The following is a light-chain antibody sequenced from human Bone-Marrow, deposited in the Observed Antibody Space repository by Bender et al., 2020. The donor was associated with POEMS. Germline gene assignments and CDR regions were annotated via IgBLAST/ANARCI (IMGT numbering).Light chain of an antibody. CDR3: SSYTSSSTLV. CDR1: SSDVGSYNL. V-gene: IGLV2-14*02. J-gene: IGLJ3*02. Sequence: QSALTQPASVSGSPGQSITISCTGTSSDVGSYNLVSWYQQYPGKAPKLMIYDVSDRPSGVSNRFSGSKSGNTASLTISGLQAEDEADYYCSSYTSSSTLVFGGGTKLTVL. CDR2: DVS.